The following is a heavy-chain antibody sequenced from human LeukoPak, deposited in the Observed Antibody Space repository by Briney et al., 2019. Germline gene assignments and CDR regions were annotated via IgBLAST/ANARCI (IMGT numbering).Heavy chain of an antibody. CDR3: ARDLTHRRNYDNSGYQIVPAF. J-gene: IGHJ4*02. CDR2: INPNTGDT. D-gene: IGHD3-22*01. CDR1: GYTFTGYY. Sequence: ASVRVSCKASGYTFTGYYMHWVRQAPGQGPEWMGWINPNTGDTHYAQKFQGRVTLTRDTSITTVYMELSRLTSDDTAVYYCARDLTHRRNYDNSGYQIVPAFWGQGTLVTVSS. V-gene: IGHV1-2*02.